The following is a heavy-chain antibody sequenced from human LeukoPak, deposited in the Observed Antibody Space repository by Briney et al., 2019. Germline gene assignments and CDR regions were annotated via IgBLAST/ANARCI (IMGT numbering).Heavy chain of an antibody. CDR1: GFTFREHS. D-gene: IGHD4-23*01. CDR2: ISSRSSYI. CDR3: ASQGDYGGNSDAFDI. J-gene: IGHJ3*02. V-gene: IGHV3-21*01. Sequence: GGSLRLSCAACGFTFREHSMNWVRQAAGKGLQWVSSISSRSSYICYGDSVKGPFTVSRDNAKNSLSLQMNRLRAEDKAVYYCASQGDYGGNSDAFDIWGQGTMVTVSS.